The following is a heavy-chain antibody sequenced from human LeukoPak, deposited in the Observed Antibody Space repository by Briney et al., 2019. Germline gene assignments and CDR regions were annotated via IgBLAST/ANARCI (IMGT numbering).Heavy chain of an antibody. CDR1: GFTFSSHA. V-gene: IGHV3-53*04. J-gene: IGHJ4*02. Sequence: GGSLRLSCAASGFTFSSHAMSWVRQVPGTGLEWVSVSYSDGRTYYADSVEGRFTISRHSSKNTVYLQMNSLRVEDTAVYYCARLKYQLIFDYWGQGTLVTVSS. CDR2: SYSDGRT. CDR3: ARLKYQLIFDY. D-gene: IGHD2-2*01.